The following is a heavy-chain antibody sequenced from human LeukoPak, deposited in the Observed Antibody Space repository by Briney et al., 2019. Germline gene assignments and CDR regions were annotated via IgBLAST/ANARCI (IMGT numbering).Heavy chain of an antibody. CDR3: ARLQTRTIDY. Sequence: GGSLRLSCAASGFTFSNYGMHWVRQAPGKGLEWVAVIWHDGSNEYYTDSVMGRFTVSRDNSKNTLYLQMNSLRAEDTAVYYCARLQTRTIDYWGQGALVTVSS. D-gene: IGHD5-24*01. J-gene: IGHJ4*02. CDR1: GFTFSNYG. V-gene: IGHV3-33*08. CDR2: IWHDGSNE.